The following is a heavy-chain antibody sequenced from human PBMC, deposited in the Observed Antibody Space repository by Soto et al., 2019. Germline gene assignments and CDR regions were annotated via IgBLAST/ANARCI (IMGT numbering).Heavy chain of an antibody. CDR1: GFTFSSYA. J-gene: IGHJ3*02. Sequence: GSVRLSCSSSGFTFSSYAMSWVRQAPGKGLEWVSAISGSGGSTYYADSVKGRFTISRDNSKNTLYLQMNSLRAEDTAVYYCAKEHYDSSGTLAFDIWGQGTMVTVSS. D-gene: IGHD3-22*01. V-gene: IGHV3-23*01. CDR3: AKEHYDSSGTLAFDI. CDR2: ISGSGGST.